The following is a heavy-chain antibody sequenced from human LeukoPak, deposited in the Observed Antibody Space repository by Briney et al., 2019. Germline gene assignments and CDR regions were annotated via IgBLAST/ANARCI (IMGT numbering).Heavy chain of an antibody. CDR2: IKQDGSEK. D-gene: IGHD1-14*01. CDR3: GRSSSTRSPEYLQH. Sequence: GGSLRLSCAASGFTFSSYSMNWVRQAPGKGLEWVANIKQDGSEKYYVDSVKGRLTISRDNAKNSLYLQMHSLRADDTAVYYCGRSSSTRSPEYLQHWGQGTLDTVSS. V-gene: IGHV3-7*01. CDR1: GFTFSSYS. J-gene: IGHJ1*01.